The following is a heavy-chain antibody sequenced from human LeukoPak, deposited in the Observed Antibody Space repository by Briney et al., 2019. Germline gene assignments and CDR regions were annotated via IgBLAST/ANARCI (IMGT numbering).Heavy chain of an antibody. D-gene: IGHD3-3*01. CDR2: IIPIFGTA. CDR3: ATILRFLEWSTLM. CDR1: GGTFSSYA. Sequence: SVKVFCKASGGTFSSYAISWVRQAPGQGLEWMGRIIPIFGTANYAQKFQGRVTITTDESTSTAYMELSSLRSEDTAVYYCATILRFLEWSTLMWGQGTLVTVSS. V-gene: IGHV1-69*05. J-gene: IGHJ4*02.